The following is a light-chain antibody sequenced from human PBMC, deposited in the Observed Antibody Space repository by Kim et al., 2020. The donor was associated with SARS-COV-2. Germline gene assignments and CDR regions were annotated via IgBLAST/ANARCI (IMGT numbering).Light chain of an antibody. Sequence: ELTQPPSASGTPGQRVTISCSGSSSNIGSNTVNWYQQLPGTAPKLLIYSNNQRPSGVPDRFSGSKSGTSASLAISGFQSEDEADYYCAAWDDSLNGYVFGTGTKVTVL. CDR2: SNN. CDR1: SSNIGSNT. J-gene: IGLJ1*01. V-gene: IGLV1-44*01. CDR3: AAWDDSLNGYV.